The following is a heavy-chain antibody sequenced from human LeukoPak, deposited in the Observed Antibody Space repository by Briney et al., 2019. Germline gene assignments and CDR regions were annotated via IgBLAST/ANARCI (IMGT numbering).Heavy chain of an antibody. CDR2: INPSGGST. J-gene: IGHJ4*02. V-gene: IGHV1-46*01. CDR1: GYTFTSYY. CDR3: ARDERYDSSGYPFDY. D-gene: IGHD3-22*01. Sequence: GASVEVSCKASGYTFTSYYMHWVRHAPGQGLEWMGIINPSGGSTSYAQKFQGRVTMTRDMSTSTVYMELSRLRSDDTAVYYCARDERYDSSGYPFDYWGQGTLVTVPS.